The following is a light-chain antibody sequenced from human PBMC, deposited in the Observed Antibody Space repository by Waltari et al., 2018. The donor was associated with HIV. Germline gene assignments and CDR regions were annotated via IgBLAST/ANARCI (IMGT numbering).Light chain of an antibody. CDR2: GAS. CDR1: QSVSSSY. V-gene: IGKV3-20*01. CDR3: QQYGSSPRT. J-gene: IGKJ1*01. Sequence: EVVLTQSPGPLSLSPGERATLSCRASQSVSSSYLAWYQQKPGQAPRLLIYGASSRATGIPDRFRGSGSGTDFTLTISRLEPEDIALYYCQQYGSSPRTFGQGTQVEIK.